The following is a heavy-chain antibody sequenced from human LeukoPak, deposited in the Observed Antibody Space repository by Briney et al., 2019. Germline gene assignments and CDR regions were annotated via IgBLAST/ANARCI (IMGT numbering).Heavy chain of an antibody. D-gene: IGHD5-18*01. CDR3: ARARADTARAFDI. Sequence: PGGSLRLSCAASGFTFSSYWMHWVRQAPGKGLVWVSRIKTDGSSTNYADSVKGRFTISRDNATNTLYLQMNSLRAEDTAVYYCARARADTARAFDIWGQGTMATVSS. J-gene: IGHJ3*02. V-gene: IGHV3-74*01. CDR1: GFTFSSYW. CDR2: IKTDGSST.